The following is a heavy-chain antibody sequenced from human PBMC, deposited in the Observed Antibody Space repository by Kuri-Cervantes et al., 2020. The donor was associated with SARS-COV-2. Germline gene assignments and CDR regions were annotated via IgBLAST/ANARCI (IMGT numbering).Heavy chain of an antibody. Sequence: GGSLRLSCAASGFTFSRYAMYWVRQAPGKGLEWVSSISSSSSYIYYADSVKGRFTISRDNAKNSLYLQMNSLRAEDTAVYYCARLYYYDSSGYYSPDYWGQGTLVTVSS. D-gene: IGHD3-22*01. V-gene: IGHV3-21*01. CDR3: ARLYYYDSSGYYSPDY. CDR1: GFTFSRYA. J-gene: IGHJ4*02. CDR2: ISSSSSYI.